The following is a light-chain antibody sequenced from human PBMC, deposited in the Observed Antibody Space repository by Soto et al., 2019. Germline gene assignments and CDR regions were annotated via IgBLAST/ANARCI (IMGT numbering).Light chain of an antibody. J-gene: IGKJ2*01. CDR3: LHRDVLYT. CDR1: QFVTNN. V-gene: IGKV3-11*01. CDR2: DGS. Sequence: EIVLTQSPATLSLSPGERATLSCRASQFVTNNVAWYQQKPGQAPRLLISDGSNRASGIPARFVGSGSGTDFSLTNIRLQSEDFAGYFCLHRDVLYTFVQGTKQQIK.